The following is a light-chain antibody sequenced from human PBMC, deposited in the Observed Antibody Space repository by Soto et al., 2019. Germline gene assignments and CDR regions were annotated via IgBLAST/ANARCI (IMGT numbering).Light chain of an antibody. CDR2: AAS. CDR3: QQYVYYTL. Sequence: DIQMTQSPSSLSASVGDRVTITCRASQSISSYLNWYQQKPGKAPKLLIYAASSLQSGVPSRFSGSGSGTDLTLTISSLQPEDFAVYYCQQYVYYTLFGTATKVDI. J-gene: IGKJ3*01. CDR1: QSISSY. V-gene: IGKV1-39*01.